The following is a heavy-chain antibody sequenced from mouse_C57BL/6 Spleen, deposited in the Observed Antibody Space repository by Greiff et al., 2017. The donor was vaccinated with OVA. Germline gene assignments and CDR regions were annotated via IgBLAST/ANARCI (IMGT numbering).Heavy chain of an antibody. J-gene: IGHJ4*01. CDR2: IWSGGST. D-gene: IGHD3-2*02. CDR3: AKNEGTAQALFAMDY. V-gene: IGHV2-5*01. Sequence: QVQLQQSGPGLVQPSQSLSITCTVSGFSLTSYGVHWVRQSPGKGLEWLGVIWSGGSTDYNAAFMSRLSITKDNSKSQVFFKMNSLQADDTAIYYCAKNEGTAQALFAMDYWGQGTSVTVSS. CDR1: GFSLTSYG.